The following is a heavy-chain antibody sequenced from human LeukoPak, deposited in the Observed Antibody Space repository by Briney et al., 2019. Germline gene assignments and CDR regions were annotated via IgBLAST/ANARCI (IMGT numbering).Heavy chain of an antibody. CDR1: GYTLTELS. V-gene: IGHV1-24*01. CDR2: FDPEDGET. J-gene: IGHJ4*02. CDR3: ATDLGLLARGGYYFDY. Sequence: GASVKVSCRVSGYTLTELSMHWVRQAPGKGLEWTGGFDPEDGETIYAQKFQGRATMTEDTSTDTAYMELSSLRSEDTAVYYCATDLGLLARGGYYFDYWGQGTLVTVSS. D-gene: IGHD2-15*01.